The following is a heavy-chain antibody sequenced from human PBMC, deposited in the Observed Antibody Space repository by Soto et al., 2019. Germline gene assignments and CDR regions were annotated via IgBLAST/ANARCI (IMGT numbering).Heavy chain of an antibody. CDR3: ARTVVTDNWFDP. CDR2: INPSVGRT. CDR1: GGTFSSYA. D-gene: IGHD3-22*01. J-gene: IGHJ5*02. V-gene: IGHV1-46*03. Sequence: ASVKVSCKASGGTFSSYAISWVRQAPGQGLEWMGRINPSVGRTSYAQKFQGRVTMTRDTSTSTVYMELSSLRSEDTAVYYCARTVVTDNWFDPWGQGTLVTVSS.